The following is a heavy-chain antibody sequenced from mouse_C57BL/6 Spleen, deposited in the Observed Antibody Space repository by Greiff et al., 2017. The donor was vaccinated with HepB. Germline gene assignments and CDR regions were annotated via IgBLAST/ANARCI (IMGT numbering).Heavy chain of an antibody. V-gene: IGHV1-78*01. Sequence: VQLQQSAAELVKPGASVKISCKVSGYTFTDHTIHWMKQRPEQGLEWIGYIYPRDGSTNYNEKFKSKATLTVDTSSSTAYMQLSSLTSEDSAVYYCARSDWSFDYWGQGTTLTVSS. CDR1: GYTFTDHT. J-gene: IGHJ2*01. CDR2: IYPRDGST. D-gene: IGHD4-1*01. CDR3: ARSDWSFDY.